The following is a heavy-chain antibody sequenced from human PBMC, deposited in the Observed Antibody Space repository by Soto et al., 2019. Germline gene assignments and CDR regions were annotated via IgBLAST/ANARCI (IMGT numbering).Heavy chain of an antibody. Sequence: PSETLSLTCTVSGGSISSSSYCWGWIRQPPGKGLEWIGSIYYSGSTYYNPSLKSRVTISVDTSKNQFSLKLSSVTAADTAVYYCARLEVPPGYFDYWGQGTLVTVSS. J-gene: IGHJ4*02. CDR3: ARLEVPPGYFDY. D-gene: IGHD1-1*01. CDR1: GGSISSSSYC. CDR2: IYYSGST. V-gene: IGHV4-39*01.